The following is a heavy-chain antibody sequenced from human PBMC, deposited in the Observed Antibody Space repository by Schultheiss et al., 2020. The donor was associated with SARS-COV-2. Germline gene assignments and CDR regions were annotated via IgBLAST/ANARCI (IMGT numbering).Heavy chain of an antibody. CDR2: IYYSGST. Sequence: SQTLSLTCAVYGGSFSGYYWSWIRQPPGKGLEWIGSIYYSGSTYYNPSLKSRVTMSVDTSKNQFSLKLSSVTAADTAVYYCAREDGYSGMDVWGQGTTVTVSS. CDR3: AREDGYSGMDV. V-gene: IGHV4-34*11. J-gene: IGHJ6*02. D-gene: IGHD5-24*01. CDR1: GGSFSGYY.